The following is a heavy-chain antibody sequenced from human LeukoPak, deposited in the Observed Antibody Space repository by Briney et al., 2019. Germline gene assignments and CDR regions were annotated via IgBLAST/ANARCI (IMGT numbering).Heavy chain of an antibody. J-gene: IGHJ6*02. V-gene: IGHV4-59*01. CDR3: ARASPIAVADPYYYYGMDV. CDR1: GGSISSCY. Sequence: SETLSLTCTVSGGSISSCYWSWIRQPPGKGLEWVGYIYYSGSTNYNPSLKSRVTISVDTSKNQFSLKLSSVTAADTAVYYCARASPIAVADPYYYYGMDVWGQGTTVTVSS. D-gene: IGHD6-19*01. CDR2: IYYSGST.